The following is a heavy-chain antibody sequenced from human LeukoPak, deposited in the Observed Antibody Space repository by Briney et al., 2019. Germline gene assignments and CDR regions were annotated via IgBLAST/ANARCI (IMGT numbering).Heavy chain of an antibody. CDR2: IYTSGST. Sequence: PSETLSLTCTVSGGSISSYYWSWIRQPAGKGLEWIGRIYTSGSTNYNPSLKSRVTMSVDTSKNQSSLKLSSVTAADTAVYYCAKTLGYCSSTSCYLMNAFDIWGQGTMVTVSS. V-gene: IGHV4-4*07. J-gene: IGHJ3*02. CDR3: AKTLGYCSSTSCYLMNAFDI. D-gene: IGHD2-2*01. CDR1: GGSISSYY.